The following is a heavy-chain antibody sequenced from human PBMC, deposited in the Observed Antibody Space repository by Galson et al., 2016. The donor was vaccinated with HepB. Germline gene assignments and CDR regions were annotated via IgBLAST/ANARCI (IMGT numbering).Heavy chain of an antibody. CDR2: IYSGGST. CDR3: ARDPGGGPTHGY. CDR1: GVTVSNNF. J-gene: IGHJ4*02. Sequence: SLRLSCAVSGVTVSNNFMIWVRQAPGKGLEWVSLIYSGGSTDYADSVKGRFTISRDNSKNTLYLHMNSLRVEDTAVYYCARDPGGGPTHGYWGQGTLVTVSS. D-gene: IGHD3-16*01. V-gene: IGHV3-66*01.